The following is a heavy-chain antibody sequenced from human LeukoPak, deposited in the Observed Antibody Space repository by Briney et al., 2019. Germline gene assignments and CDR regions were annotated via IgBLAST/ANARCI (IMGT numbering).Heavy chain of an antibody. CDR1: GFTFSSYA. CDR2: IVGSGGST. J-gene: IGHJ4*02. D-gene: IGHD3-22*01. Sequence: GGSLRLSCAASGFTFSSYAMSWVRQAPGKGLEWVSTIVGSGGSTYYADSVKGRFTISRDNSKNTLYPQMNSLRADDTAVYYCAKRDSSGSHYFDYWGQGTLVTVSS. CDR3: AKRDSSGSHYFDY. V-gene: IGHV3-23*01.